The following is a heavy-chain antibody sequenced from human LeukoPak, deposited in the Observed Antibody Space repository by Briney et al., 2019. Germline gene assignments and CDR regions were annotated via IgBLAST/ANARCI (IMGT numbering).Heavy chain of an antibody. J-gene: IGHJ4*02. D-gene: IGHD1-1*01. V-gene: IGHV4-59*01. Sequence: KPSETLSLTCTVSGGSISPYYWGWIRQPPGKGLEWLGYIYYSGNTDYNPSLKSRVAISVDTSKNQFSLKLSSVTAADTAVYYCARSTGGTMFIDYWGQGTLVTVSS. CDR1: GGSISPYY. CDR3: ARSTGGTMFIDY. CDR2: IYYSGNT.